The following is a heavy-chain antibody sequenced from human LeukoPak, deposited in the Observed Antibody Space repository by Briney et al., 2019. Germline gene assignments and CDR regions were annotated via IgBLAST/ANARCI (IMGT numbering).Heavy chain of an antibody. V-gene: IGHV4-34*01. Sequence: SETLSLTCAVYGGSFSGYYWIWIRQPPGKGLEWIGELNHGGSTNYNPSLKSRVTISVDTSKNQFSLKLSSVTAADTAVYFCARGPYSYDSSGAFDIWGQGTMVTVSS. J-gene: IGHJ3*02. CDR1: GGSFSGYY. CDR2: LNHGGST. CDR3: ARGPYSYDSSGAFDI. D-gene: IGHD3-22*01.